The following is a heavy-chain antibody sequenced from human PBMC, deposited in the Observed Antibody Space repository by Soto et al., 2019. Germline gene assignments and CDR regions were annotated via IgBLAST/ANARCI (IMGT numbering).Heavy chain of an antibody. Sequence: GGSLRLSCAASGFTFSSYGMHWVRQAPGKGLEWVAVISYDGSNKYYADSVKGRFTISRDNSKNTLYLQMNSLRAEDTAVYYCAKDDGSSGYYIDYWGQGTLVTVSS. J-gene: IGHJ4*02. V-gene: IGHV3-30*18. D-gene: IGHD3-22*01. CDR1: GFTFSSYG. CDR2: ISYDGSNK. CDR3: AKDDGSSGYYIDY.